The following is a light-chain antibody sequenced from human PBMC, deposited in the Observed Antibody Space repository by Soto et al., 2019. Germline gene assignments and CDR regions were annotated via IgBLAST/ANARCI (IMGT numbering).Light chain of an antibody. CDR2: GAF. Sequence: AIQMTQSPSSLSASVGDRLTITCGASQDVRNYVAWYQQKPGKAPKFLIYGAFSLETGIPSRLSGSGYGTEFTLTINSLLPEDFATYFCLQDYSWPWTFGHGTKVDIK. CDR1: QDVRNY. CDR3: LQDYSWPWT. J-gene: IGKJ1*01. V-gene: IGKV1-6*01.